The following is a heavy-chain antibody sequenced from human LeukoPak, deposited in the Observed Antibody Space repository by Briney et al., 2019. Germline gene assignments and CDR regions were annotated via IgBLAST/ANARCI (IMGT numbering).Heavy chain of an antibody. J-gene: IGHJ4*02. V-gene: IGHV4-39*01. Sequence: PSETLSLTCTVSGDSISTSGYYWGWIRQPPGKGLEWIGSIHFSGSTYYNPSLKNRVSISVDTSKNQFSLKLTSVTAADTAVYYCARHKGSYSHLDSWGQGTLVTVSS. CDR1: GDSISTSGYY. D-gene: IGHD1-26*01. CDR2: IHFSGST. CDR3: ARHKGSYSHLDS.